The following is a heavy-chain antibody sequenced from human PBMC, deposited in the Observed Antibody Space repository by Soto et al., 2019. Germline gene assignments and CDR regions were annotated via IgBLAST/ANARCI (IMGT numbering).Heavy chain of an antibody. J-gene: IGHJ6*02. CDR1: GGSISSGGYY. D-gene: IGHD3-10*01. Sequence: SETLSLTCTVSGGSISSGGYYWSWIRQHPGKGLEWIGEIYHSGSTNYNPSLKSRVTISVDKSKNQFSLKLSSVTAADTAVYYCARGSDMVRGVIRYYYYYYGMDVWGQGTTVTVSS. CDR3: ARGSDMVRGVIRYYYYYYGMDV. CDR2: IYHSGST. V-gene: IGHV4-31*03.